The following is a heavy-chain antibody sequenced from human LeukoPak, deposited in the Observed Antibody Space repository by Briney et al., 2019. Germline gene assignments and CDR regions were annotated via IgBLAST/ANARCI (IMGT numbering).Heavy chain of an antibody. D-gene: IGHD2-15*01. Sequence: GRSLRLSCAASGFTFSSYAMHWVRQAPGKGLEWVAVISYDGSNKYYADSVKGRFTISRDNSKNTLYLQMNSLRAEDTAVYYCARGGYCSGGSCYSSPDLLLDDYWGQGTLVTVSS. CDR3: ARGGYCSGGSCYSSPDLLLDDY. J-gene: IGHJ4*02. V-gene: IGHV3-30*04. CDR1: GFTFSSYA. CDR2: ISYDGSNK.